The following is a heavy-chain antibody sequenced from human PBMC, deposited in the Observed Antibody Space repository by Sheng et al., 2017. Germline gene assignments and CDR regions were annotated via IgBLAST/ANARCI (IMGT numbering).Heavy chain of an antibody. V-gene: IGHV3-53*01. J-gene: IGHJ5*02. D-gene: IGHD1-7*01. Sequence: EVQLVESGGGLIQPGGSLRLSCAASGFTVSSNYMTWVRQPPGKGLEWVSLIYSGGSTYYADSVKGRFTVSRDNSKNTLYLQMNSLRAEDSAVYYCARDKSWNLRGWFDPWGQGTLVHRLL. CDR2: IYSGGST. CDR3: ARDKSWNLRGWFDP. CDR1: GFTVSSNY.